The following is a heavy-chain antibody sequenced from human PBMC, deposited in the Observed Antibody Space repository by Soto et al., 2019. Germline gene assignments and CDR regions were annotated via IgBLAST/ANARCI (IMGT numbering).Heavy chain of an antibody. CDR1: GESFIGYY. D-gene: IGHD2-2*01. CDR2: INRSEDT. Sequence: SETLSLTCTVYGESFIGYYCNLLGQTPWKGLEWIGEINRSEDTNYTPSLKSRVTISVDTSKKQFSLTLSSVTAADTAVYYCARGRRSLTSVIAAAMGGFDIWGQGTMVTVSS. V-gene: IGHV4-34*01. CDR3: ARGRRSLTSVIAAAMGGFDI. J-gene: IGHJ3*02.